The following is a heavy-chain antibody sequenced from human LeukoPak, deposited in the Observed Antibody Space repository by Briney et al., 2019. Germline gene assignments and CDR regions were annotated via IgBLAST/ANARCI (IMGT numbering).Heavy chain of an antibody. Sequence: GESLQISCKGSGYSFTNYWIGWVRQMPGKGLEWMGIIYPGDSDTRYSPSFQGQVTISADKSISTAYLQWSSLKASDTAMYYCVTSSGSGSYPAAHWGQGTLVTVSS. CDR1: GYSFTNYW. D-gene: IGHD3-10*01. CDR2: IYPGDSDT. CDR3: VTSSGSGSYPAAH. J-gene: IGHJ4*02. V-gene: IGHV5-51*01.